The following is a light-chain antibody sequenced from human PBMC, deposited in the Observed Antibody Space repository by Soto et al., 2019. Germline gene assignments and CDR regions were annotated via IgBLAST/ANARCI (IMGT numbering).Light chain of an antibody. Sequence: QSVLTQPPSVSGAPGQRVTNSCTGSSSNIGAGYDVHGYQQLPGTAPKLLIYVNSNRPSGVPDRFSGSKSGTSASLAITGLQAEDEADYYCQSYDSSLSAVVFGVGTKLTVL. J-gene: IGLJ2*01. V-gene: IGLV1-40*01. CDR2: VNS. CDR3: QSYDSSLSAVV. CDR1: SSNIGAGYD.